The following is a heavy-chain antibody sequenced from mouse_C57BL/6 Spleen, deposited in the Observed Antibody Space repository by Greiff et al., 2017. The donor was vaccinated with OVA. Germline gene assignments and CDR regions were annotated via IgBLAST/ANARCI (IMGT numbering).Heavy chain of an antibody. D-gene: IGHD1-1*01. CDR3: ARLDYYGSSYNY. V-gene: IGHV1-81*01. J-gene: IGHJ2*01. Sequence: VQLQESGAELARPGASVKQSCKASGYTLTSYGISWVKQRTGQGLEWIGEIYPRSGNTYYNEKFKGKATLTADKSSSTAYMELRSLTSEDSAVYFCARLDYYGSSYNYWGQGTTLTVSS. CDR2: IYPRSGNT. CDR1: GYTLTSYG.